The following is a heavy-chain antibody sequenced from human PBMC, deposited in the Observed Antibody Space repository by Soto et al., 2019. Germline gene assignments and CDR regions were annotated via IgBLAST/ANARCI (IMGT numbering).Heavy chain of an antibody. D-gene: IGHD2-2*01. CDR1: GVLFSSYC. CDR3: ARDPNIFCSGTECYVY. V-gene: IGHV3-30*03. Sequence: GGSLRLPCASSGVLFSSYCVHWVRHAPGKGLEWVAVISHDGSNAYYADAVNGRFTISRDNSKNSLYLQMNSLRAEDTAVYYGARDPNIFCSGTECYVYWGQGKQVTV. CDR2: ISHDGSNA. J-gene: IGHJ4*02.